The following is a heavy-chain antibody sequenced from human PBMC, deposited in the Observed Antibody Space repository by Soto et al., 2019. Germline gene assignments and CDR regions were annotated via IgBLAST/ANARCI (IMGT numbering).Heavy chain of an antibody. J-gene: IGHJ5*02. Sequence: GGSLRLSCAASGFTFSSYAMSWVRQAPGKGLEWVSAVSGSGGSTYYADSVKGRFTISRDNPKNTLYLQMSSLRAEDTAVYYCAKWGLITRWFDPWGQGTLVTVSS. CDR1: GFTFSSYA. CDR2: VSGSGGST. D-gene: IGHD2-8*01. CDR3: AKWGLITRWFDP. V-gene: IGHV3-23*01.